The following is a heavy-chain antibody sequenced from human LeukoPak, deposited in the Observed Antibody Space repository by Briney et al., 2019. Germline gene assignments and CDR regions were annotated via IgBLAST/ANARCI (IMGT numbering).Heavy chain of an antibody. CDR3: ARQTGSGLFILP. J-gene: IGHJ4*02. Sequence: SETLSLTCNVSGGSISSYYWSWIRQPPGKGLEWIGSIYYSGNTYYNASLKSQVSISIDTSKNQFSLKLTSVTAADTAVYYCARQTGSGLFILPGGQGTLVTVSS. CDR1: GGSISSYY. CDR2: IYYSGNT. D-gene: IGHD3/OR15-3a*01. V-gene: IGHV4-59*04.